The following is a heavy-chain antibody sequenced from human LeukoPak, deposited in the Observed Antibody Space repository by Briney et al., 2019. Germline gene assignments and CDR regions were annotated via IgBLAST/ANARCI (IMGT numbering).Heavy chain of an antibody. J-gene: IGHJ4*02. V-gene: IGHV1-24*01. CDR2: FDPEDGET. CDR3: ATSRYSSSSGSWDY. D-gene: IGHD6-6*01. Sequence: ASVKVSCKVSGYTLTELSTHWVRQAPGKGLEWMGGFDPEDGETIYAQKFQGRVTMTEDTSTDTAYMELSSLRSEDTAVYYCATSRYSSSSGSWDYWGQGTLVTVSS. CDR1: GYTLTELS.